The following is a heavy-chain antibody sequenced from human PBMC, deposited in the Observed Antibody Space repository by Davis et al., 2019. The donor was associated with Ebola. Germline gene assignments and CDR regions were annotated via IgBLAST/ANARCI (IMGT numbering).Heavy chain of an antibody. CDR1: GFTFSSYS. CDR3: IRSGGWHSDDGFDH. CDR2: IKAQVYGGTA. Sequence: GGSLRLSCAASGFTFSSYSMSWVRQAPGMGLEWVGFIKAQVYGGTADYAASVKSRFIISRDDSKSTAYLQMTSLKSEDSGIYYCIRSGGWHSDDGFDHWGQGTLVTVSS. J-gene: IGHJ4*02. V-gene: IGHV3-49*04. D-gene: IGHD2-15*01.